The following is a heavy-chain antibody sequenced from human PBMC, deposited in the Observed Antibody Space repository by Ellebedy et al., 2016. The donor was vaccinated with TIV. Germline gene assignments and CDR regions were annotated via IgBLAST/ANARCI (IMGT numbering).Heavy chain of an antibody. V-gene: IGHV3-21*01. D-gene: IGHD1-26*01. Sequence: GGSLRLSXAASGFTFSSYSMNWVRQAPGKGLEWVSSISSSSSYIYYADSVKGRFTISRDNAKNSLYLQMNSLRAEDTAVYYCARGLTEGDDYWGQGTLVTVSS. CDR3: ARGLTEGDDY. CDR1: GFTFSSYS. CDR2: ISSSSSYI. J-gene: IGHJ4*02.